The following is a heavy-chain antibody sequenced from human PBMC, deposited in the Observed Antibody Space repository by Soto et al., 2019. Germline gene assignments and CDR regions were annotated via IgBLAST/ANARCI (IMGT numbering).Heavy chain of an antibody. V-gene: IGHV4-59*01. CDR3: ARGPRGYSYGLGFFDY. CDR2: IYYSGST. J-gene: IGHJ4*02. CDR1: GGSISSYY. D-gene: IGHD5-18*01. Sequence: AETLSLTCTVSGGSISSYYWSWIRQPPGKGLEWIGYIYYSGSTNYNPSLKSRVTISVDTSKNQFSLKLSSVTAADTAVYYCARGPRGYSYGLGFFDYWGQGTLVTVPQ.